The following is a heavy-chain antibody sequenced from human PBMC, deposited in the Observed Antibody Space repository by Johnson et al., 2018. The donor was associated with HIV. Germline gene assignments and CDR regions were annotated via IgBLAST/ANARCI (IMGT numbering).Heavy chain of an antibody. CDR2: ISSSGSTI. Sequence: VQLVESGGGVVQPGRSLRLSCAASGLTFSSYGMNWVRQAPGKGLEWVSYISSSGSTIYYADSVKGRFTISRDNSKNTLYLQMNSLRAEDTAVYYCAKAGDYYDSSGYYDAFDIWGQGTMVTVSS. J-gene: IGHJ3*02. D-gene: IGHD3-22*01. CDR1: GLTFSSYG. CDR3: AKAGDYYDSSGYYDAFDI. V-gene: IGHV3-48*01.